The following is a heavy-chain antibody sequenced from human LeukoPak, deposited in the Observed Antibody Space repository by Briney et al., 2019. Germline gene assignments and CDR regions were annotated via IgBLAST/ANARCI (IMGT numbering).Heavy chain of an antibody. D-gene: IGHD6-19*01. CDR3: AKDLSSGWPYSFDY. Sequence: GGSLELSWAASGFPFSSYGMSWVRPAPGKGLEWVSGINGSGGRTHYADSVKGRFTISRDNSKNTLYLQMNSLRAEDTAVYYCAKDLSSGWPYSFDYWGQGTLVTVSS. J-gene: IGHJ4*02. CDR1: GFPFSSYG. V-gene: IGHV3-23*01. CDR2: INGSGGRT.